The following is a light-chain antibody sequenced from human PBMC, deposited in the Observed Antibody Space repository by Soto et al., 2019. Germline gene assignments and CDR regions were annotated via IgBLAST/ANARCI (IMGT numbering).Light chain of an antibody. CDR2: DAS. V-gene: IGKV3-20*01. CDR3: QQYAYSPLN. CDR1: RSVGNNY. J-gene: IGKJ4*01. Sequence: EIVLTQSPGTLSLSPGERATLSFRASRSVGNNYLAWYQQRPGQAPNLLIYDASSRATGIPDRISGSGSGTDFTLTITRLEPEDSAMYYCQQYAYSPLNFGGGTKVEIK.